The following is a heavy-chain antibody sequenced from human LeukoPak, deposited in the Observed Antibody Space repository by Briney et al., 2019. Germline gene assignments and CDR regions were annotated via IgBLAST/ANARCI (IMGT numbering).Heavy chain of an antibody. CDR3: ARESSSSPLLMDV. Sequence: PSETLFLTCTVAGGSISSYYWSWIQQPAGKVLEWIGRIYTSGSTNYNPSLKSRVTMSVDTSKNQFSLKLSSVTAAATAVYYCARESSSSPLLMDVWGKGTTVTVSS. J-gene: IGHJ6*03. CDR1: GGSISSYY. D-gene: IGHD6-6*01. V-gene: IGHV4-4*07. CDR2: IYTSGST.